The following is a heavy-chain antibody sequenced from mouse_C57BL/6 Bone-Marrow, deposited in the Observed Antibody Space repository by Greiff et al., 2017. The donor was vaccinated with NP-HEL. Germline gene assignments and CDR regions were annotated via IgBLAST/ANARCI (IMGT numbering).Heavy chain of an antibody. CDR3: ARFGTVIFDWC. CDR1: GYTFTSYW. J-gene: IGHJ2*01. CDR2: IYPGSGST. Sequence: QVHVKQPGAELVKPGASVKMSCKASGYTFTSYWITWVKQRPGQGLEWIGDIYPGSGSTNYNEKFKSKATLTVDTSSSTAYMQLSSLTSEDSAVYYCARFGTVIFDWCWGQGTTLTVSS. D-gene: IGHD4-1*01. V-gene: IGHV1-55*01.